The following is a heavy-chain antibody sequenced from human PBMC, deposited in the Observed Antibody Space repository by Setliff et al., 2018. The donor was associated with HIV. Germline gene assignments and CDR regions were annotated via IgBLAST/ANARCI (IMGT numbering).Heavy chain of an antibody. Sequence: GASVKVSCKASGYTYTNYYIHWVRKAPGQGLEWMGLIHPSGGRTSYAQKFQGRLTMTRDTSWSTVYMELSSLRSEDTAVYYCARCYYDIIGPTDAFDIWGQGTVVTVS. CDR1: GYTYTNYY. CDR2: IHPSGGRT. J-gene: IGHJ3*02. D-gene: IGHD3-22*01. V-gene: IGHV1-46*01. CDR3: ARCYYDIIGPTDAFDI.